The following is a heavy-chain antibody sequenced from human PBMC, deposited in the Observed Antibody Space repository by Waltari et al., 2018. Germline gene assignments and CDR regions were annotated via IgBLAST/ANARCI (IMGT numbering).Heavy chain of an antibody. CDR2: IYYSGST. V-gene: IGHV4-59*01. CDR3: ARVRVGATNYMDV. D-gene: IGHD1-26*01. Sequence: QVQLQESGPGLVKPSETLSLTCTVSGGSISSYYWSWIRQPPGKGLEWIGYIYYSGSTNYNPSLKSRVTISVDTSKNQFSLKLSSVTAADTAVYYCARVRVGATNYMDVWGKGTTVTVSS. CDR1: GGSISSYY. J-gene: IGHJ6*03.